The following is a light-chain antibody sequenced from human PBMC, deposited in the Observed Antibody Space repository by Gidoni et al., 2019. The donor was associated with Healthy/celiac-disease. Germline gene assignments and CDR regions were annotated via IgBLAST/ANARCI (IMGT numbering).Light chain of an antibody. J-gene: IGKJ5*01. CDR3: QQRSNWPPIT. CDR1: QSVSSY. Sequence: CRASQSVSSYLAWYQQKPGQAPRLLIYDASNRATGIPARFSGSGSGTDFTLTISSLEPEDFAVYYCQQRSNWPPITFGQGTRLEIK. V-gene: IGKV3-11*01. CDR2: DAS.